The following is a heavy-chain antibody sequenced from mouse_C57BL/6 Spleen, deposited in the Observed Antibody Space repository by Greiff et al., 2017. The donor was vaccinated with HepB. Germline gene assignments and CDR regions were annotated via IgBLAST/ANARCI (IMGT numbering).Heavy chain of an antibody. J-gene: IGHJ4*01. CDR2: INPSTGGT. V-gene: IGHV1-42*01. CDR3: ARKPYAYYYAMDY. D-gene: IGHD1-1*01. CDR1: GYSFTGYY. Sequence: VQLKESGPELVKPGASVKISCKASGYSFTGYYMNWVKQSPEKSLEWIGEINPSTGGTTYNQKFKAKATLTVDKSSSTAYMQLKSLTSEDSAVYYCARKPYAYYYAMDYWGQGTSVTVSS.